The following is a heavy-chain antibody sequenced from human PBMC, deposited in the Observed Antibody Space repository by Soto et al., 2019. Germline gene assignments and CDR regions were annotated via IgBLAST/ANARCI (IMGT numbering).Heavy chain of an antibody. CDR2: ISGSGGST. Sequence: GGSLRLSCAASGFTFSSYAMIWVRQAPGKGLEWVSAISGSGGSTYYADSVKGRFTISRDNSKNTLYLQMNSLRAEDTAVYYCAKNSRGPDFRSHYYYYMDVWXKGTTVTVSS. V-gene: IGHV3-23*01. CDR3: AKNSRGPDFRSHYYYYMDV. CDR1: GFTFSSYA. D-gene: IGHD3-3*01. J-gene: IGHJ6*03.